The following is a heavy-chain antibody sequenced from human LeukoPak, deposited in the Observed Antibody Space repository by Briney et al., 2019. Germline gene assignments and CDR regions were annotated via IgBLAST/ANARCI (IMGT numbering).Heavy chain of an antibody. CDR3: ARHTKYSTSSRVFDY. D-gene: IGHD6-6*01. J-gene: IGHJ4*02. CDR2: IYPGDSNT. Sequence: GESLKISCKGSGYSFTNDWIGWVRQMPGKGLEWMGIIYPGDSNTRYSPSFQGQVTITADKSISTAYLQWSSLKASDTAKYYCARHTKYSTSSRVFDYWGQGTLVTVSS. CDR1: GYSFTNDW. V-gene: IGHV5-51*01.